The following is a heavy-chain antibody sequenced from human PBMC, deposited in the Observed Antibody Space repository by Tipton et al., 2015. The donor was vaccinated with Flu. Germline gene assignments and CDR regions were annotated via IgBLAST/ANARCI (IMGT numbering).Heavy chain of an antibody. CDR2: IYYSGTT. D-gene: IGHD1-1*01. V-gene: IGHV4-39*07. Sequence: LRLSCTVSGDSISTTIYYWGWVRQPPGKGLEWIGSIYYSGTTYYNPSLKSRVTTSVDSSKNEFSLTLASLTAADTAVYYCARDLWNDRRAYYYYGVDVWDQRP. J-gene: IGHJ6*02. CDR1: GDSISTTIYY. CDR3: ARDLWNDRRAYYYYGVDV.